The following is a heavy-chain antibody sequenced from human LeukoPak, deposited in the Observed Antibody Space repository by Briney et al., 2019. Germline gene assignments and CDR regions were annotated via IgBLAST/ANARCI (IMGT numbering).Heavy chain of an antibody. Sequence: GASVKVPCKASGYTFTSYGISWVRQAPGQGLEWMGWISAYNGNTNYAQKLQGRVTMTTDTSTSTAYMELRSLRSDDTAVYYCARPNYDFWSGYHDYWGQGTLVTVSS. V-gene: IGHV1-18*01. CDR1: GYTFTSYG. D-gene: IGHD3-3*01. CDR3: ARPNYDFWSGYHDY. J-gene: IGHJ4*02. CDR2: ISAYNGNT.